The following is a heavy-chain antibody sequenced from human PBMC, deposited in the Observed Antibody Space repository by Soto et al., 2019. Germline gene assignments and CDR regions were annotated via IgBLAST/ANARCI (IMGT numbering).Heavy chain of an antibody. J-gene: IGHJ4*02. Sequence: ASVKVSCKASGYSFSSHAITWVRQAPGQGLEWMGGIIPVFGTPSYAQKFQGRVTISADKSTNTSYLELRSLRSEDTAVYYCARGGALSTSWYWGDGLDSWGQGTQVTVS. CDR2: IIPVFGTP. D-gene: IGHD6-13*01. CDR3: ARGGALSTSWYWGDGLDS. V-gene: IGHV1-69*06. CDR1: GYSFSSHA.